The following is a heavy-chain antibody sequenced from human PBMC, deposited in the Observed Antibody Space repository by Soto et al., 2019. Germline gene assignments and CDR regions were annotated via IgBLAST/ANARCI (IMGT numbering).Heavy chain of an antibody. CDR1: GFTFSGYW. CDR2: IMKDGGVK. V-gene: IGHV3-7*01. D-gene: IGHD2-21*02. J-gene: IGHJ4*02. CDR3: ARDSDFYKADY. Sequence: EVHLVESGGGLVQPGGSLRLSCAASGFTFSGYWMGWVRQAPGKGLEWVASIMKDGGVKKYVDSVKGRFTISRDNAKNSLFLQMNSLIVEDTAVYYCARDSDFYKADYWGQGTLVTVSS.